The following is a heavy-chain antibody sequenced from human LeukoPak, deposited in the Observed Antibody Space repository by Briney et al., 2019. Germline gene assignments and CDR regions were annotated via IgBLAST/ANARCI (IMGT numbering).Heavy chain of an antibody. J-gene: IGHJ4*02. CDR1: GXSFISYC. CDR2: IYPGDSDT. D-gene: IGHD5-24*01. CDR3: ARVYRDGYNYGPLAY. V-gene: IGHV5-51*01. Sequence: RGESLKISFKGSGXSFISYCIGWVRQMPGKGLEWMGIIYPGDSDTRYSPSFQGQVTISADKSISTAYLQWSSLKASDTAMYYCARVYRDGYNYGPLAYWGQGTLVTVSS.